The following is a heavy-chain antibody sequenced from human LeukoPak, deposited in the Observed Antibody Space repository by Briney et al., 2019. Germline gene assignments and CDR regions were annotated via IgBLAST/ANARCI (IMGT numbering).Heavy chain of an antibody. D-gene: IGHD3-22*01. CDR2: ILYDGSNK. V-gene: IGHV3-30*18. J-gene: IGHJ4*02. CDR3: AKEWYYYDTSGYYSYFDY. CDR1: GFSFSSYG. Sequence: GGSLRLSCAASGFSFSSYGMHWVRQAPGKGLEWVALILYDGSNKYYADSVNGRFTISRDNSKNTLYLQMNSLRAEDTAVYYCAKEWYYYDTSGYYSYFDYWGQGTLVTVSS.